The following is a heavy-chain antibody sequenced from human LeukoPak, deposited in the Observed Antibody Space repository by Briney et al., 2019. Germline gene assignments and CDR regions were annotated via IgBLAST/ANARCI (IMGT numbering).Heavy chain of an antibody. CDR3: ARRGMTTVDF. D-gene: IGHD4-17*01. CDR2: ISGSGGST. V-gene: IGHV3-23*01. J-gene: IGHJ4*02. CDR1: GFTFSSYA. Sequence: PGGSLRLSCSASGFTFSSYAMHWVRQAPGKGLEWVSSISGSGGSTYYADSVKGRFTISRDNSKNTLYVQMNSLRPEDTAVYYCARRGMTTVDFWGQGTLVTVSS.